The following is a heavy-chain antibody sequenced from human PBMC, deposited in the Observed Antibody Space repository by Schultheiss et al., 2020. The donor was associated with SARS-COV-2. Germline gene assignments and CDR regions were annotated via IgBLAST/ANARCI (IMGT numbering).Heavy chain of an antibody. CDR3: ARGYSYGFYYFDY. Sequence: SQTLSLTCTVSGGSISSYYWSWIRQPPGKRLEWIGYIYYTGSTKYNPSLTSRVTISLDTPKNQFSLKLSSVTAADTAVYYCARGYSYGFYYFDYWGQGALVTVSS. D-gene: IGHD5-18*01. CDR2: IYYTGST. CDR1: GGSISSYY. J-gene: IGHJ4*02. V-gene: IGHV4-59*12.